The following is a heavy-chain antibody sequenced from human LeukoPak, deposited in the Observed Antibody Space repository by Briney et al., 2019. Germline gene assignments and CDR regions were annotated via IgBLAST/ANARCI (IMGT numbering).Heavy chain of an antibody. J-gene: IGHJ4*02. CDR3: AREVSRGRSGYQIDY. CDR1: GGSFSGYY. V-gene: IGHV4-59*01. Sequence: RTSETLSLTCAVYGGSFSGYYWSWIRQPPGKGLEWIGYIDYSAYTKYNPSLKSRVTISVDTSKNQFSLSLSSLTAADTAVYYCAREVSRGRSGYQIDYWGPGTLVTVSS. D-gene: IGHD3-22*01. CDR2: IDYSAYT.